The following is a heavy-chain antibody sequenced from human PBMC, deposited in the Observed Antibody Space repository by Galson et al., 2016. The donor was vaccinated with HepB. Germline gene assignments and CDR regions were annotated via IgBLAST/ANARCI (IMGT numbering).Heavy chain of an antibody. CDR1: GLTISTNY. J-gene: IGHJ5*02. V-gene: IGHV3-53*01. Sequence: SLRLSCAASGLTISTNYMNWVRQAPGKGLEWVSVLYSVGTTYYADSVKGRFIIPRDISKNTLYLQMNRLRAEDTAVYYCTREIYSSKTENWFDPWGQGTLIIVSS. D-gene: IGHD6-13*01. CDR2: LYSVGTT. CDR3: TREIYSSKTENWFDP.